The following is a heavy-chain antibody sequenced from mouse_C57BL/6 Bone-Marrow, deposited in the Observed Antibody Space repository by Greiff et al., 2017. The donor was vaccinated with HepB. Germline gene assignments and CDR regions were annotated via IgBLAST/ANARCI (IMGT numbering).Heavy chain of an antibody. Sequence: EVKLVESGAELVRPGASVKLSCTASGFNIKDDYMHWVKQRPEQGLEWIGWIDPENGDTEYASKFQGKATITADTSSNTAYLQLSSLTSEDTAVYYCTYYSNYEDYAMDYWGQGTSVTVSS. CDR1: GFNIKDDY. J-gene: IGHJ4*01. CDR3: TYYSNYEDYAMDY. V-gene: IGHV14-4*01. CDR2: IDPENGDT. D-gene: IGHD2-5*01.